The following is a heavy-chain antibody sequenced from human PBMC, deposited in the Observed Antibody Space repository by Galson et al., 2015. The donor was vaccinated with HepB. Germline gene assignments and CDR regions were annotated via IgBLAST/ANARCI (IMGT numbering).Heavy chain of an antibody. CDR2: INAGNGNT. CDR1: GYTSTSYA. V-gene: IGHV1-3*01. CDR3: ARVPYYYGSGSPGWFDP. D-gene: IGHD3-10*01. J-gene: IGHJ5*02. Sequence: SVKVSCKASGYTSTSYAMHWVRQAPGQRLEWMGWINAGNGNTKYSQKFQGRVTITRDTSASTAYMELSSLRSEDTAVYYCARVPYYYGSGSPGWFDPWGQGTLVTVSS.